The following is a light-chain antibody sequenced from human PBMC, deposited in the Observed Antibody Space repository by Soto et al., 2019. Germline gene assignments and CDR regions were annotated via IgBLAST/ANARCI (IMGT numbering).Light chain of an antibody. Sequence: ILMTQSPSTLSVSPGERATISCRASQSVSNNLAWYQQKPGKAPSLLIYDASTRATGIPARFSGSGSGTEFTLTITGLQSEDFAVYYCQQYNNWPPWTFGQGTKVEIK. V-gene: IGKV3-15*01. CDR3: QQYNNWPPWT. CDR2: DAS. J-gene: IGKJ1*01. CDR1: QSVSNN.